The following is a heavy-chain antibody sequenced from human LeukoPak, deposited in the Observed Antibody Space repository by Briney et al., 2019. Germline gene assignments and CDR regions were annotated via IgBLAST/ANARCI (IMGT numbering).Heavy chain of an antibody. J-gene: IGHJ4*02. CDR1: GFTFSGFG. D-gene: IGHD5-24*01. Sequence: GGSLRLSCVVSGFTFSGFGMNWVRQAPGKGLEWVSSISSSSSYIYYADSVKGRFTISRHNAKKSLYLQMSSLRAEDTAVYYCAKSGSNRFDYWGQGALVTVSS. CDR2: ISSSSSYI. CDR3: AKSGSNRFDY. V-gene: IGHV3-21*04.